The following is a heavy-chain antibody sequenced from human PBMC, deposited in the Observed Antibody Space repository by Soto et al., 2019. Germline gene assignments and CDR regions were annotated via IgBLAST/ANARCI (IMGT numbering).Heavy chain of an antibody. J-gene: IGHJ6*02. V-gene: IGHV3-30-3*01. CDR1: VFTFSSYA. CDR2: ISYDGSNK. Sequence: GSLRLSCAASVFTFSSYAMHWVRQAPGKGLEWVAVISYDGSNKYYADSVKGRFTISRDNSKNTLYLQMNSLRAEDTAVYYCARDSSDYYGMDVWGQGTTVTVSS. CDR3: ARDSSDYYGMDV.